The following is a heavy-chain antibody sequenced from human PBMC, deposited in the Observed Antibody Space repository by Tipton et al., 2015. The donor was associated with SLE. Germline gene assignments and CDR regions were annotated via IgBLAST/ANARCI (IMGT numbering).Heavy chain of an antibody. Sequence: LFLTCTVSGGSISSSSYYWGWIRQPPGKGLEWIGSIYYSGSTYYNPSLKSRVTISVDTSKNQFSLKLSSVTAADTAVYYCAREGHYGMDVWGQGTTVTVSS. CDR1: GGSISSSSYY. V-gene: IGHV4-39*07. CDR2: IYYSGST. J-gene: IGHJ6*02. CDR3: AREGHYGMDV.